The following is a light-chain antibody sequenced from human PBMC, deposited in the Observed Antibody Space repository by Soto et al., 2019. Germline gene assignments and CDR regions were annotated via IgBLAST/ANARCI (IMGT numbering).Light chain of an antibody. V-gene: IGLV2-8*01. CDR3: TSYVGSNIWV. J-gene: IGLJ3*02. CDR1: SSDVGAYKY. CDR2: EVS. Sequence: QSALTQPPSASGSNGQSVTISCTGTSSDVGAYKYVSWYQQYPGKAPKLMIYEVSKRPSGVPDRFSGSKSGNTASLTVSGLQAEDEADYYCTSYVGSNIWVFGGETKLTVL.